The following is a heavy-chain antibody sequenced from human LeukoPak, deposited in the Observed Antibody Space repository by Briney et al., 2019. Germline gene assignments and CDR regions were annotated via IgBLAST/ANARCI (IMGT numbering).Heavy chain of an antibody. V-gene: IGHV1-2*07. J-gene: IGHJ5*02. Sequence: ASVKVSCKASGYTFNHNYLHWVRQAPGQGLEWMGWINPNNPATHSSHMFQGRVTMTSDSSISTVYLEVNRLKPGDTAVYFCARVRDYSNSPFNWFDAWGQGTLVIVSS. CDR2: INPNNPAT. D-gene: IGHD6-6*01. CDR3: ARVRDYSNSPFNWFDA. CDR1: GYTFNHNY.